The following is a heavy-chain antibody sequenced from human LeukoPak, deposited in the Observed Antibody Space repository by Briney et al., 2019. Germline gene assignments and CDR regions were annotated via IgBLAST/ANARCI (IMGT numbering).Heavy chain of an antibody. Sequence: ASVKVSCKASGYTFTSYGISWVRQAPGQGLEWMGWISAYNGNTNYAQKLQGRVTMTTDTSTSTAYMEPRSLRSDDTAVYYCARSDPRASAFDIWGQGTMVTVSS. CDR3: ARSDPRASAFDI. CDR2: ISAYNGNT. V-gene: IGHV1-18*01. CDR1: GYTFTSYG. J-gene: IGHJ3*02.